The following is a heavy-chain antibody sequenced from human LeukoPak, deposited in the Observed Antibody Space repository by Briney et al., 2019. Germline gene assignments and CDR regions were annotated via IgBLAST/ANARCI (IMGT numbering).Heavy chain of an antibody. D-gene: IGHD3-10*01. Sequence: GGSLRLSCTASGFTFGDYAMSWFRQAPAKGLEWVGFIRCKAYGGTTEYAASVKGRFTISRDDSKSIAYLQMNSLKTEDTAVYYCTRAWDWRVSGSGSLYYFDYWGQGTLVTVSS. CDR2: IRCKAYGGTT. CDR1: GFTFGDYA. CDR3: TRAWDWRVSGSGSLYYFDY. V-gene: IGHV3-49*03. J-gene: IGHJ4*02.